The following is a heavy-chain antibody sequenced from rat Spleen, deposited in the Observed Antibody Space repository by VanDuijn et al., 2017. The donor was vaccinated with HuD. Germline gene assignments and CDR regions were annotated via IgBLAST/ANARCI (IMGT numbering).Heavy chain of an antibody. D-gene: IGHD1-11*01. CDR1: GFTFSNYY. CDR3: TTGEGDA. J-gene: IGHJ4*01. CDR2: ISTGGGST. Sequence: EVQLVESGGGLVQPGRSLKLSCAASGFTFSNYYMAWVRQAPTKGLEWVAYISTGGGSTYYRDSVKGRFTISRDNAKSTLYLQMDSLRSEDTATYYCTTGEGDAWGQGASVTVSS. V-gene: IGHV5-27*01.